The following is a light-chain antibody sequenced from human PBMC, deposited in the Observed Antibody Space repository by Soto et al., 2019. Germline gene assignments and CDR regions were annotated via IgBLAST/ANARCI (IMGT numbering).Light chain of an antibody. CDR1: QSVSSSY. J-gene: IGKJ3*01. CDR2: GAS. V-gene: IGKV3-20*01. Sequence: EIVLTQSPGTLSLSPGERATLSSRASQSVSSSYLAGYQQKPGQAPRLLIYGASSRATGIPDRFSGSGSGTDFTLTISRLEPEDFAVYYCQQYGSSPCTFGPGTKVDIK. CDR3: QQYGSSPCT.